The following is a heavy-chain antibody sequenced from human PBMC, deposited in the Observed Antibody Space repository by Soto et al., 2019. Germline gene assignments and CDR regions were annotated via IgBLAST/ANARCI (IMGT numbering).Heavy chain of an antibody. J-gene: IGHJ6*02. Sequence: GASVKVSCKASGGTFSSYAISWVRQAPGQGLEWMGGIIPIFGTANYAQKFQGRVTITADESTSTAYMELSSLRSEDTAVYYCARDLGWDYGGNSRQWRERVNYYYYGMDVWGQGTTVTVSS. CDR1: GGTFSSYA. CDR2: IIPIFGTA. D-gene: IGHD4-17*01. CDR3: ARDLGWDYGGNSRQWRERVNYYYYGMDV. V-gene: IGHV1-69*13.